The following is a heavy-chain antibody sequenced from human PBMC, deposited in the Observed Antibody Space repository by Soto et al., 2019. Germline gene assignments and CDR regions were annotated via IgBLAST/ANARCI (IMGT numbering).Heavy chain of an antibody. V-gene: IGHV3-30*18. CDR3: AKAGPRRGIDAFDI. CDR1: GFTFSSYG. D-gene: IGHD3-16*01. J-gene: IGHJ3*02. CDR2: ISYDGSNK. Sequence: QVQLVESGGGVVQPGRSLRLSCAASGFTFSSYGMHWVRQAPGKGLEWVAVISYDGSNKYYADSVKGRFTISRDNSKNTLNLQMNSLRAEDTAVYYCAKAGPRRGIDAFDIWGQGTMVTVSS.